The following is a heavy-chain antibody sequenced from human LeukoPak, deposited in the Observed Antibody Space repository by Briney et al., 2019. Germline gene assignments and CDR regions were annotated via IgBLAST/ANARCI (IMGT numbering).Heavy chain of an antibody. CDR2: IYSDRRT. Sequence: PGGSLRLSCTASGFIVSSSYMSWVRQAPGKGPEWVSIIYSDRRTYYAESVKGRFTISRDDSQNMVFLQMDSLRAEDTARYYCARDSAFSSYSHWGQGALVTVSP. D-gene: IGHD2-15*01. CDR3: ARDSAFSSYSH. V-gene: IGHV3-53*01. CDR1: GFIVSSSY. J-gene: IGHJ1*01.